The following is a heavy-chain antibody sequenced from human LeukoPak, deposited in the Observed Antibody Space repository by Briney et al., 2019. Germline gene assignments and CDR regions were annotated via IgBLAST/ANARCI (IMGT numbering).Heavy chain of an antibody. CDR2: IYYSGST. CDR1: GGSISSSSYY. D-gene: IGHD2-15*01. J-gene: IGHJ5*02. CDR3: ARARYYQNPFDP. Sequence: SETLSLTCTVSGGSISSSSYYWGWIRQPPGKGLEWIGSIYYSGSTYYNPSLKSRVTISVDTSKNQFSLKLSSVTAADTAVYYCARARYYQNPFDPWGQGTLVTVSS. V-gene: IGHV4-39*07.